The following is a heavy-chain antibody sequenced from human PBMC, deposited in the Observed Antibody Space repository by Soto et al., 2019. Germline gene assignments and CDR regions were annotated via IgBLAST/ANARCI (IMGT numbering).Heavy chain of an antibody. V-gene: IGHV3-48*02. CDR3: ARDKEKWEIGGYYGMDF. CDR2: ISSSSSTI. D-gene: IGHD1-26*01. Sequence: GGSLRLSCAASGFTFSSYSMNWVRQAPGKGLEWFSYISSSSSTIYYADSVKGRFTISRENAKNSMYLQMNSLRDEDTAVYYCARDKEKWEIGGYYGMDFWGQGTTVTVSS. CDR1: GFTFSSYS. J-gene: IGHJ6*01.